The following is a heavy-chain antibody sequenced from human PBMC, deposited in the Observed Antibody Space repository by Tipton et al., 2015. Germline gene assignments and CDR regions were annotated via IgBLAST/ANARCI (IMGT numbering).Heavy chain of an antibody. V-gene: IGHV4-38-2*01. Sequence: TLSLTCAVSAYSISSDYYWGWIRQPPGKGLEWIGSISHSGNTYYNPSLKSRVTISVDTSKNQFSLKLSSVTAADTAVYFCARAQGSAAPFDYWGQGTLVTVSS. CDR2: ISHSGNT. CDR1: AYSISSDYY. CDR3: ARAQGSAAPFDY. J-gene: IGHJ4*02. D-gene: IGHD6-13*01.